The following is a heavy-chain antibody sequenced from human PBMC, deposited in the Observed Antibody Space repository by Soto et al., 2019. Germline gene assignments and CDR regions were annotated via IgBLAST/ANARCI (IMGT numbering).Heavy chain of an antibody. D-gene: IGHD6-13*01. CDR3: AREEYSSSWYH. CDR1: EFTLSSYW. V-gene: IGHV3-74*01. J-gene: IGHJ5*02. CDR2: INNDGSTT. Sequence: PGGSLRLSCAASEFTLSSYWMHWVRQAPGKGLVWVSRINNDGSTTNYADSVKGRFTISRDNAKNTFYLQMNSLRAEDTAVYYCAREEYSSSWYHWGQGTLVTVSS.